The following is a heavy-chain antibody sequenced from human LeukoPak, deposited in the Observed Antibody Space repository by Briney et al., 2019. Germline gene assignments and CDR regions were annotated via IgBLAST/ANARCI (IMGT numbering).Heavy chain of an antibody. D-gene: IGHD6-19*01. CDR1: GGSISSYY. Sequence: SETLSLTCTVSGGSISSYYWSWIRQPPGKGLEWIGYIYYSGSTNYNPSLKSRVTISVDTSKNQFSLKLSSVTAADTAVYYCARDGSVAGTRRFNRFDPWGQGTLVTVSS. V-gene: IGHV4-59*01. CDR3: ARDGSVAGTRRFNRFDP. J-gene: IGHJ5*02. CDR2: IYYSGST.